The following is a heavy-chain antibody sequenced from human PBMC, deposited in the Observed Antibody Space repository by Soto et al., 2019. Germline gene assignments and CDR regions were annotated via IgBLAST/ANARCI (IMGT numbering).Heavy chain of an antibody. CDR2: INHSGST. V-gene: IGHV4-34*01. CDR1: GGSFSGYY. CDR3: ARGRLRKAAAGYYYYYYGMDV. J-gene: IGHJ6*02. D-gene: IGHD6-13*01. Sequence: SETLSLTCAVYGGSFSGYYWSWIRQPPGKGLEWIGEINHSGSTNYNPSLKSRVTISVDTSKNQFSLKLSSVTAANTAVYYCARGRLRKAAAGYYYYYYGMDVWGQGTTVTVPS.